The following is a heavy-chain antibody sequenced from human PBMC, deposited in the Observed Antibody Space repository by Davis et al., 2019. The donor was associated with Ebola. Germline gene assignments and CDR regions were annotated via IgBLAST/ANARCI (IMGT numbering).Heavy chain of an antibody. CDR2: INPNSGGT. J-gene: IGHJ5*02. Sequence: ASVKVSCKASGYTFTGYYMHWVRQAPGQGLEWMGWINPNSGGTNYAQKFQGRVTMTRDTSISTAYMELSRLRSDDTAVYYCARPVQVGSSWYLGWFDPWGQGTLVTVSS. V-gene: IGHV1-2*02. CDR3: ARPVQVGSSWYLGWFDP. CDR1: GYTFTGYY. D-gene: IGHD6-13*01.